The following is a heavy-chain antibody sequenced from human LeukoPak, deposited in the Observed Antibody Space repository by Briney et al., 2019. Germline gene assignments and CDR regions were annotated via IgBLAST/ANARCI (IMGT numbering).Heavy chain of an antibody. Sequence: GGSLRLSCTASGFTFGDYAMSWVRQAPGKGLEWVGFIRSKAYGGTTEYAASVKGRFTISRDDPKSIAYLQMNSLKTEDTAVYYCTTYYGDYYYYYMDVWGKGTTVSVSS. V-gene: IGHV3-49*04. CDR3: TTYYGDYYYYYMDV. CDR2: IRSKAYGGTT. D-gene: IGHD4-17*01. J-gene: IGHJ6*03. CDR1: GFTFGDYA.